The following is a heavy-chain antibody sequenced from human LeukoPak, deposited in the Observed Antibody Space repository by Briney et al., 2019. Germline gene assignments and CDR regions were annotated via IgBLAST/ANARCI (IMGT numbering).Heavy chain of an antibody. CDR2: ISSSSSTI. Sequence: GGSLRLSCAASGFTFSSYEMNRVRQAPGKGLEWVSYISSSSSTIYYADSVKGRFTISRDNAKSSLYLQMNSLRAEDTAVYYCAELGITMIGGVWGKGNTVTISS. J-gene: IGHJ6*04. CDR3: AELGITMIGGV. CDR1: GFTFSSYE. V-gene: IGHV3-48*03. D-gene: IGHD3-10*02.